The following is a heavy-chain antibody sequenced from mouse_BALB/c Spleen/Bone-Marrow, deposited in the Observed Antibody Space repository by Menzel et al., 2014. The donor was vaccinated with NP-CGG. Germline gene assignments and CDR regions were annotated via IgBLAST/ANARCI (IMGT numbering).Heavy chain of an antibody. V-gene: IGHV14-3*02. J-gene: IGHJ2*01. CDR1: GFSIKDTS. Sequence: VQMQEPGAELVKPGASVKLSCKASGFSIKDTSIHWVKRRPEKDLEWIGRIDPENGTIKYDPKFQVKATITEDTSSNTAYLQLSSLTSEDTSVYYFFRPGFAFWGQGTPRTVSS. D-gene: IGHD3-1*01. CDR2: IDPENGTI. CDR3: FRPGFAF.